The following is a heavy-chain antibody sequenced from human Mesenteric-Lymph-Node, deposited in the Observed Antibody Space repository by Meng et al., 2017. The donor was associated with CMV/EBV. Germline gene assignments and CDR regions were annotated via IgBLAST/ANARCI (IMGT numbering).Heavy chain of an antibody. CDR2: IRYDGSNK. D-gene: IGHD5-18*01. CDR3: AKEGGRGSRYGYFDY. J-gene: IGHJ4*02. Sequence: GESLKISCAASAFTFSTFGMHWVRQAPGKGLEWVAFIRYDGSNKYYADSVKGRFTISRDNSKNTLYLQMNSLRAEDTAVYYCAKEGGRGSRYGYFDYWGQGTLVTVSS. V-gene: IGHV3-30*02. CDR1: AFTFSTFG.